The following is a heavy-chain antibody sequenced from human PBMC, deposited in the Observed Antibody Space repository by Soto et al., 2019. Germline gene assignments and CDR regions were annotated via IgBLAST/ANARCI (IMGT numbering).Heavy chain of an antibody. CDR1: GFTFSSYA. CDR2: ISYDGSNK. J-gene: IGHJ5*02. D-gene: IGHD2-2*01. CDR3: ARDVVIYGGIVVVPAAITPWFDP. Sequence: GGSLRLSCAASGFTFSSYAMHWVRQAPGKGLEWVAVISYDGSNKYYADSVKGRFTISRDNSKNTLYLQMNSLRAEDTAVYYCARDVVIYGGIVVVPAAITPWFDPRGQGTLVTVSS. V-gene: IGHV3-30-3*01.